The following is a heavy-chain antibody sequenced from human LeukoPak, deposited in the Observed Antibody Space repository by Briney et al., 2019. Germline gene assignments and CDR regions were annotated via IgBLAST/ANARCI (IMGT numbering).Heavy chain of an antibody. J-gene: IGHJ6*02. CDR3: ARDRPDIVVVPAATEGGYYGMDV. D-gene: IGHD2-2*01. Sequence: VASVKVSCKASGYTFTSYGISWVRQAPGQRLEWMGWISAYNGNTNYAQKLQGRVTMTTDTSTSTAYMELRSLRSDDTAVYYCARDRPDIVVVPAATEGGYYGMDVWGQGTTVTVSS. CDR2: ISAYNGNT. CDR1: GYTFTSYG. V-gene: IGHV1-18*01.